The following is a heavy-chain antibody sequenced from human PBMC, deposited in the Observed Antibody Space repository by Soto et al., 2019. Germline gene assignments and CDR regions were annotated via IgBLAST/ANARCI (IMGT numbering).Heavy chain of an antibody. J-gene: IGHJ4*02. CDR2: IWYDGSNK. Sequence: QVQLVESGGGVVQPGRSLRLSCAASGFTFSSYGMHWVRQAPGKGLEWVAVIWYDGSNKYYADSVKGRFTISSDNSKNPLYLHMNSLRAEDTGVYYCARVFSSDGSGYYGGYFDYWGQGTLVTVSS. D-gene: IGHD3-22*01. CDR3: ARVFSSDGSGYYGGYFDY. CDR1: GFTFSSYG. V-gene: IGHV3-33*01.